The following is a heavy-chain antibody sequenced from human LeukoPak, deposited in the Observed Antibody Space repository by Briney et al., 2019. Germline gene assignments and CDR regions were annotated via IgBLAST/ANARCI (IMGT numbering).Heavy chain of an antibody. CDR1: GFTFTNYW. J-gene: IGHJ4*02. CDR3: ATVSEY. CDR2: INNDGTGT. Sequence: GESLRLSFSTPGFTFTNYWMYWVRQAPGEGLVWVSGINNDGTGTYYADSVKGRLTISRDNAKNTVDLQMNGLRAEDTTVYYCATVSEYWGQGTLVTVSS. V-gene: IGHV3-74*01.